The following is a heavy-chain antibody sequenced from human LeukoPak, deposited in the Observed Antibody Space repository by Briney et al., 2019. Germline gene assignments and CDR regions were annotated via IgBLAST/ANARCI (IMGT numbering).Heavy chain of an antibody. D-gene: IGHD3-22*01. Sequence: SETLSLTCAVYGGSFSGFYWSWIRQPPGKGLEWIGEINHSGTTTYNPSLKSRVTMSVDTSKNQFSLRLRSVTAADTAVYYCVRGPYYDNSAYLSFWGQGTLVTVSS. CDR1: GGSFSGFY. CDR2: INHSGTT. J-gene: IGHJ4*02. CDR3: VRGPYYDNSAYLSF. V-gene: IGHV4-34*01.